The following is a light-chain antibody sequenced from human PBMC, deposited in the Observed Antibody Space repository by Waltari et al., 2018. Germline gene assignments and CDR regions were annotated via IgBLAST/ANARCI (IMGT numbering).Light chain of an antibody. CDR1: QTVNTE. J-gene: IGKJ4*01. V-gene: IGKV3-15*01. CDR2: GAS. CDR3: QQYNDWPLT. Sequence: EKVMTQSPDTLSVSPGERATLSCSASQTVNTELAWYQQRPGQAPRLLIYGASTRSTGVPARFSGSGSGTEFTLTISSLHSEDFAVYYCQQYNDWPLTFGGGTKVDIK.